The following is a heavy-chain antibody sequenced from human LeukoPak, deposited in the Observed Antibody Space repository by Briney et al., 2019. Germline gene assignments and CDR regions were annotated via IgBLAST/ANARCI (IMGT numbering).Heavy chain of an antibody. Sequence: ASVKVSCKASAYIFTSYDINWVRQATGQGLEWMGWMNPNSGSTGFAQKFQGRVTLTRNTSISTAYMELSSLRSEDTAVYYCARKAVSGSGWYPFGFWGQGSLVTVSS. J-gene: IGHJ4*02. CDR1: AYIFTSYD. CDR3: ARKAVSGSGWYPFGF. CDR2: MNPNSGST. D-gene: IGHD6-19*01. V-gene: IGHV1-8*01.